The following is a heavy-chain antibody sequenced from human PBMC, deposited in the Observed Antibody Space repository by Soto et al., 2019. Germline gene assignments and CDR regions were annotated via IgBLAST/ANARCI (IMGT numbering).Heavy chain of an antibody. J-gene: IGHJ4*02. V-gene: IGHV3-23*01. CDR3: AKDTPPGRIAVAGTVFDY. CDR1: GFTFSSYA. CDR2: ISGSGGST. Sequence: GGSLRLSCAASGFTFSSYAMSWVRQAPGKGLEWVSAISGSGGSTYYADSVKGRFTISRDNSKNTLYLQMNSLRAEDTAVYYCAKDTPPGRIAVAGTVFDYWGQGTLVTVSS. D-gene: IGHD6-19*01.